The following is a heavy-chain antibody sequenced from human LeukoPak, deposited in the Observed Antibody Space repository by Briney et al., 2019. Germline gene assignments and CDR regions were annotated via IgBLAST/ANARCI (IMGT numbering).Heavy chain of an antibody. J-gene: IGHJ3*02. D-gene: IGHD3-3*01. CDR3: ARSPGESPGAIFGVVIISSGGAFDI. V-gene: IGHV4-4*07. CDR1: GGSISADS. Sequence: PSETLSLTCTVSGGSISADSWSWIRQPAGKGVEWIGHIYTSGSTYHNPSLKSRVSMSVDTSKNQFSLMLNSVTAADTAVYYCARSPGESPGAIFGVVIISSGGAFDIWGQGTMVTVSS. CDR2: IYTSGST.